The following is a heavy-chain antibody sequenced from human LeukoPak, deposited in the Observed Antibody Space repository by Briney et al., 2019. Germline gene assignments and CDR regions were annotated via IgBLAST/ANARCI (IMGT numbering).Heavy chain of an antibody. CDR1: GYTFTGYY. CDR3: ARDLGYSSGWYFWGHNWFDP. D-gene: IGHD6-19*01. CDR2: INPNSGGT. J-gene: IGHJ5*02. Sequence: ASVKVSCKASGYTFTGYYMHWVRQAPGQGLEWMGWINPNSGGTNYAQKFQGRVTMTRDTSISTAYMELSRLRSDDTAVYYCARDLGYSSGWYFWGHNWFDPWGQGTLVIVSS. V-gene: IGHV1-2*02.